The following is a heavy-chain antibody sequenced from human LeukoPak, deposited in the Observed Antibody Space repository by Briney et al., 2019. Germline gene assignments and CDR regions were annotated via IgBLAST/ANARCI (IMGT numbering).Heavy chain of an antibody. CDR1: GFTFSSYA. D-gene: IGHD6-6*01. J-gene: IGHJ4*02. V-gene: IGHV3-23*01. CDR2: TSGSGDIT. CDR3: AKGGGSVAAHYFDY. Sequence: GGSLRLSCAASGFTFSSYAMSWVRQAPGTGLEWVSTTSGSGDITYYADSVKGRFTMSRDNSKNTLYLQMNSLRAEDTAVYYCAKGGGSVAAHYFDYWGQGTLVTVSS.